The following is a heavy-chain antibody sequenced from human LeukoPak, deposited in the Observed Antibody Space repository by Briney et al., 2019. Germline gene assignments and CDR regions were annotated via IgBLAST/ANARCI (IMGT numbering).Heavy chain of an antibody. V-gene: IGHV3-74*03. CDR2: ITDDATT. D-gene: IGHD3-9*01. CDR1: GFTFSSAW. J-gene: IGHJ4*02. CDR3: AKFYDFLTGYFDY. Sequence: GSLRLSCAASGFTFSSAWMHWVRQAPGTGLVWVSRITDDATTTYADSVKGRFTMSRDNSKNTLYLQMNSLRAEDTAVYYCAKFYDFLTGYFDYWGQGTLVTVSS.